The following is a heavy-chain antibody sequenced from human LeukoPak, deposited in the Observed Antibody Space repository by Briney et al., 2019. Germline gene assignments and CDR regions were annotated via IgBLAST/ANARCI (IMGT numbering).Heavy chain of an antibody. CDR1: GGSISSYY. CDR2: IYYSGST. J-gene: IGHJ4*02. CDR3: AGHLRWWDY. Sequence: SETLSLTCTVSGGSISSYYWSWIRQPPGKGLEWIGYIYYSGSTNYNPSLKSRVTISVDTSKNQFSLKLSSVTAADTAVYYCAGHLRWWDYWGQGTLVTVSS. D-gene: IGHD5/OR15-5a*01. V-gene: IGHV4-59*12.